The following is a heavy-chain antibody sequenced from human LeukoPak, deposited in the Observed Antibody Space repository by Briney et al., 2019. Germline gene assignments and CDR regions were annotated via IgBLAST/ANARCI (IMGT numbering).Heavy chain of an antibody. V-gene: IGHV4-39*01. CDR3: ASRTMGTKSIDY. Sequence: PSETLSLTCTVSGGSISRSSYWWDRIRQPPGKGLEWIGSIYYGGTTYYNPSLKSRVTISVDTSKMQFSLKLSSVTAADTAVYYCASRTMGTKSIDYWGQGTLVTVSS. J-gene: IGHJ4*02. D-gene: IGHD1-7*01. CDR2: IYYGGTT. CDR1: GGSISRSSYW.